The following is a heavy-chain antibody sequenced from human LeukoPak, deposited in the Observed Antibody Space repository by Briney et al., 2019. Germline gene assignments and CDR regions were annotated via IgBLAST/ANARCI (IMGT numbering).Heavy chain of an antibody. Sequence: ASVKVSCKASGYTFTSNHIHWVRQAPGQGLEGMGVINPSGDSTSYAPNFQGRVTVTRDTSTSTVYMELSSLRSEDTAIYYCAKIAARDTGEGYWGQGTLVTVSS. J-gene: IGHJ4*02. CDR1: GYTFTSNH. D-gene: IGHD6-6*01. CDR3: AKIAARDTGEGY. CDR2: INPSGDST. V-gene: IGHV1-46*01.